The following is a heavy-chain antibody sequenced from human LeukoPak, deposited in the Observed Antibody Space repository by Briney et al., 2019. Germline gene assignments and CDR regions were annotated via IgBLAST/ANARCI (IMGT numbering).Heavy chain of an antibody. J-gene: IGHJ4*02. V-gene: IGHV3-21*01. D-gene: IGHD4-23*01. CDR1: GFSFSTYS. CDR2: IANSVIHI. CDR3: ARDLGGTLKTALDY. Sequence: GGSLRLSCAASGFSFSTYSMNWVRQAPGKGLEWVSSIANSVIHIYYADSVKGRFTVSRDNAKNSLYLQMDGLRAEDTAIYYCARDLGGTLKTALDYWGQGTLVTVSS.